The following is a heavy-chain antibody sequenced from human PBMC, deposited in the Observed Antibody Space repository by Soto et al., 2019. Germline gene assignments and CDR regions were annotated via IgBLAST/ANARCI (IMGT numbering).Heavy chain of an antibody. V-gene: IGHV4-59*01. Sequence: SETLSLTCTVSGDSSSRSYWSWIRQPPGKGLEWIGYISYSGTTNYNPSLKSRVTISLDTSKTQFSLKLSSVTAADTAVYYCARDGRGYSGYSFDSWGQGTLVTVSS. J-gene: IGHJ4*02. D-gene: IGHD5-12*01. CDR2: ISYSGTT. CDR3: ARDGRGYSGYSFDS. CDR1: GDSSSRSY.